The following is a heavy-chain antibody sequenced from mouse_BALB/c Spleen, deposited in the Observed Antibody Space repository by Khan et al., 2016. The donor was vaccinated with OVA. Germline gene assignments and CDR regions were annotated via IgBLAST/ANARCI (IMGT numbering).Heavy chain of an antibody. D-gene: IGHD1-1*01. Sequence: VQLKQSGPGLVKPSQSLSLTCTVTGYSITSDYAWNWIRQFPGNKLEWMGFISYSGNTNYNPSLKSRISITRDTSKNPFFLQLNSVTTEDTARYYCARVYGGDFDYWGQGTTLTVSS. CDR2: ISYSGNT. CDR3: ARVYGGDFDY. J-gene: IGHJ2*01. V-gene: IGHV3-2*02. CDR1: GYSITSDYA.